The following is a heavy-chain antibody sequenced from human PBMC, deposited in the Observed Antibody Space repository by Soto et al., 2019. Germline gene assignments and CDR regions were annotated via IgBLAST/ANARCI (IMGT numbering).Heavy chain of an antibody. V-gene: IGHV4-30-4*01. D-gene: IGHD2-15*01. J-gene: IGHJ4*02. Sequence: PSETLSLTCTVSGGSISSGDYYWSWIRQPPGKGLEWIGYIYYSGSTYYNPSLKSRVTISVDTSKNQFSLKLSSVTAADTAVYYCAESTRDTYFDYWGQGTLVTVSS. CDR1: GGSISSGDYY. CDR3: AESTRDTYFDY. CDR2: IYYSGST.